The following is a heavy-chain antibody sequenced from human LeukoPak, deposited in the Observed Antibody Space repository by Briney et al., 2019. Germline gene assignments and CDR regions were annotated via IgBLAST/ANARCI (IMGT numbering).Heavy chain of an antibody. CDR2: IYHSGST. J-gene: IGHJ4*02. CDR1: GYSISSGYY. CDR3: ARGDYGDYGGSFDY. D-gene: IGHD4-17*01. V-gene: IGHV4-38-2*01. Sequence: SETLSLTCAVSGYSISSGYYWGWIRQPPGKGLEWIGSIYHSGSTYYNPSLKSRVTISVDTSKNQFSLKLSSVTAADTAVYYCARGDYGDYGGSFDYWGQGTLVTVSS.